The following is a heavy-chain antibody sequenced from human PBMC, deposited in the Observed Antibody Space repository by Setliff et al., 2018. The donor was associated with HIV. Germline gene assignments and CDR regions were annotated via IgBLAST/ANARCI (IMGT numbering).Heavy chain of an antibody. Sequence: GASVKVSCKASGYNFGFYGISWVRQAPRQGLEWMGWVNEDNGDRNFAPSVQGRIALTTDTSTNTAYMELTNLRSDDTALYFCVRDEKRAAGGSMYYFDYWGQGTLVTVSS. V-gene: IGHV1-18*01. CDR2: VNEDNGDR. D-gene: IGHD5-12*01. CDR1: GYNFGFYG. CDR3: VRDEKRAAGGSMYYFDY. J-gene: IGHJ4*02.